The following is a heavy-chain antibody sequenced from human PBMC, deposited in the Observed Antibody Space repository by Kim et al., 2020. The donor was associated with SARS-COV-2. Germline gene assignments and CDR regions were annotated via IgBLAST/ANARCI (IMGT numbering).Heavy chain of an antibody. J-gene: IGHJ4*02. V-gene: IGHV3-30*18. CDR1: GFTFSSYG. D-gene: IGHD3-9*01. CDR3: AKAGVLRYFDWLRVPFDY. Sequence: GGSLRLSCAASGFTFSSYGMHWVRQAPGKGLEWVAVISYDGSNKYYADSVKGRFTISRDNSKNTLYLQMNSLRAEDTAVYYCAKAGVLRYFDWLRVPFDYWGQGTLVTVSS. CDR2: ISYDGSNK.